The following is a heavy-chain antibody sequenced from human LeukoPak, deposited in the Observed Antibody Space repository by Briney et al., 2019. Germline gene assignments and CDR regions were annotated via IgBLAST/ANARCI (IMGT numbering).Heavy chain of an antibody. J-gene: IGHJ4*02. CDR1: GLSISNFW. Sequence: GGSLGLSCAASGLSISNFWMHWVRQAPGKGLEWVAIIDKDGNAIKYVDSVKGRFTLSGDNARNSVYLQMNSLRTEDTALYYCVTDGDKWNDFEYWGQGTLVTVSS. D-gene: IGHD1-1*01. CDR2: IDKDGNAI. CDR3: VTDGDKWNDFEY. V-gene: IGHV3-7*01.